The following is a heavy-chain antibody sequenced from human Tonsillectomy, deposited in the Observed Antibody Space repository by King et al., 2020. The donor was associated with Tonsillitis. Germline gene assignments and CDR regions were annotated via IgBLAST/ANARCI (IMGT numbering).Heavy chain of an antibody. V-gene: IGHV4-39*01. CDR3: ARLQRITIFGVVTGDWYFDL. J-gene: IGHJ2*01. CDR2: IYYSGST. CDR1: GGSISSSSYY. Sequence: LQLQESGPGLVKPSETLSLTCTVSGGSISSSSYYWGWIRHPPGKGLEWIGGIYYSGSTYYNPSLKSGVTISVDTSKNQCPLKLSSVTAADTAVYYCARLQRITIFGVVTGDWYFDLWGRGTLVTVSS. D-gene: IGHD3-3*01.